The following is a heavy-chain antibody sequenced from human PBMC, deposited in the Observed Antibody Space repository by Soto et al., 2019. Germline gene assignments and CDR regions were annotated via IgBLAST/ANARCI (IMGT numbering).Heavy chain of an antibody. CDR2: ISTSGSTI. Sequence: EVQLVESGGGLVQPGGSLRPSCVPRGFTFSSYSKNWVSGAPGKGLEWVPEISTSGSTIYYPNSVKGRFTISRDNARNSVYLQVNSLRAEDTAVYYCEREGGMDVWGQGTTVTVSS. CDR3: EREGGMDV. CDR1: GFTFSSYS. V-gene: IGHV3-48*01. J-gene: IGHJ6*02.